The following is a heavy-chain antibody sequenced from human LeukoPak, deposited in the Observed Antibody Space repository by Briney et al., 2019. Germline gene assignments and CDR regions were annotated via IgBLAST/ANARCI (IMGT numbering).Heavy chain of an antibody. CDR1: GGSISSSSYY. CDR3: ARGGPPIAARHQFDY. V-gene: IGHV4-61*03. D-gene: IGHD6-6*01. J-gene: IGHJ4*02. CDR2: IYYSGST. Sequence: SETLSLTCTVSGGSISSSSYYWSWIRQPPGEGLEWIGYIYYSGSTNYNPSLKSRVTISVDTSKNHFSLKLSSVTAADTAVYYCARGGPPIAARHQFDYWGQGTLVTVSS.